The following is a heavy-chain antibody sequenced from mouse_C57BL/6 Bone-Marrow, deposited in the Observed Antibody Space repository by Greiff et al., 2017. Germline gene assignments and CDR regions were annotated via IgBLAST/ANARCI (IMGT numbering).Heavy chain of an antibody. V-gene: IGHV1-74*01. Sequence: QVQLQQPGAELVKPGASVKVSCKASGYTFTSYWMHWVKQRPGQGLEWIGRIHPSDSDTNYNQKFKGKATLTVDKSSSTAYMQLSSLTSEDSAVSYCAIAVDCGNPWFAYWGQGTLVTVSA. J-gene: IGHJ3*01. D-gene: IGHD2-1*01. CDR1: GYTFTSYW. CDR2: IHPSDSDT. CDR3: AIAVDCGNPWFAY.